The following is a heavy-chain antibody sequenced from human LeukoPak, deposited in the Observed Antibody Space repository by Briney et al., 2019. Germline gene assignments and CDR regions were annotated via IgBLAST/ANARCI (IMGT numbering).Heavy chain of an antibody. CDR3: ARDLGSSGYFDY. CDR2: INPNSGGT. V-gene: IGHV1-18*01. Sequence: GSVKVSCKASGYTFTSYDINWMRQATGQGLEWMGRINPNSGGTNYAQKFQGRVTMTTDTSTSTAYMELRSLRSDDTAVYYCARDLGSSGYFDYWGQGTLVTVSS. J-gene: IGHJ4*02. CDR1: GYTFTSYD. D-gene: IGHD3-22*01.